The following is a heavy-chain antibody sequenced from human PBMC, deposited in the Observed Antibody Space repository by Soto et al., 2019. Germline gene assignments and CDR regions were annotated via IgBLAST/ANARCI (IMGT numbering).Heavy chain of an antibody. V-gene: IGHV3-23*01. Sequence: EVRLLESGGGLVQPGGSLRLSCAASGFTFSSYAMSWVRQAPGKGLEWVSAISDSGDSTYYADSVKGRFTISRDNSKNTLYLQMNSLRAEDTAVYYCAKETNGDYVYIFAFWGQGTLVTVSS. CDR3: AKETNGDYVYIFAF. D-gene: IGHD4-17*01. J-gene: IGHJ4*02. CDR2: ISDSGDST. CDR1: GFTFSSYA.